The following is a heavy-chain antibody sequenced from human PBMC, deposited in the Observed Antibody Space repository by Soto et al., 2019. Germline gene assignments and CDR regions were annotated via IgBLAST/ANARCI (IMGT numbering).Heavy chain of an antibody. CDR2: IYYSVST. V-gene: IGHV4-59*08. J-gene: IGHJ6*02. D-gene: IGHD3-9*01. CDR1: GGTISSYY. CDR3: ARHSPPMYDILTGTTLDPYYGMDV. Sequence: SETLSLTCSFSGGTISSYYWSWIRQPPGKGLEWIGYIYYSVSTNYNPSLKSRVTISVDTSKNQFSLKLSSVTAADTAVYYCARHSPPMYDILTGTTLDPYYGMDVWGQGTLVTVSS.